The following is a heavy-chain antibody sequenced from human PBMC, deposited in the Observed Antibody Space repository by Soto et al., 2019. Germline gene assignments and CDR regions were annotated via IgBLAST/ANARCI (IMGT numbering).Heavy chain of an antibody. CDR2: IYYSGST. CDR3: ARVSADCSGGSCYSTGLDY. Sequence: QVQLQESGPGLVKPSQTLSLTCTVSGGSISSGGYYWSWIRQHPGKGLEWIGYIYYSGSTYYNPSLKSRVTISVDTSKNQFSLKLSSVTSADTAVYYCARVSADCSGGSCYSTGLDYWGQGTLVTVSS. D-gene: IGHD2-15*01. V-gene: IGHV4-31*03. CDR1: GGSISSGGYY. J-gene: IGHJ4*02.